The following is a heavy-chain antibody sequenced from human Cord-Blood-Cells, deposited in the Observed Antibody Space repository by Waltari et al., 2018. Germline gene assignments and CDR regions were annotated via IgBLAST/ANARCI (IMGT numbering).Heavy chain of an antibody. D-gene: IGHD1-26*01. J-gene: IGHJ6*02. CDR1: GDSFSSYA. V-gene: IGHV1-69*01. Sequence: QVQRVQSGAEEKKPGSSVKVSCKPSGDSFSSYAISWVRPAPGQGLEWMGGIIPIFGTANYAQKFQGRVTITADESTSTAYMELSSLRSEDTAVYYCARDGYSGSSYYGMDVWGQGTTVTVSS. CDR2: IIPIFGTA. CDR3: ARDGYSGSSYYGMDV.